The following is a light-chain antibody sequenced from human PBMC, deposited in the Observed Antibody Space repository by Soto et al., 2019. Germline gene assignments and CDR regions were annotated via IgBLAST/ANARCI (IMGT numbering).Light chain of an antibody. Sequence: EIVLTQSPGTLSLSPGERATLSCRASQSVSSSYLAWYQQNRGQAPRLLIYGACSRAPGIPDRFGGSGSGTDFTLTISRLEPEDFAVYYCQQDGSSRWTLGQGTKVEIK. J-gene: IGKJ1*01. V-gene: IGKV3-20*01. CDR1: QSVSSSY. CDR3: QQDGSSRWT. CDR2: GAC.